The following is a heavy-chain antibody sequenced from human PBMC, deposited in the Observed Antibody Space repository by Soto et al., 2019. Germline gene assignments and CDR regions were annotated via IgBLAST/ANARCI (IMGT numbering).Heavy chain of an antibody. V-gene: IGHV1-69*13. CDR3: ARDYGRGTHYYGSGSYYIPSYYGMDV. Sequence: GASVKFSCKASGGTFSSYAISWVRQAPGQGLEWMGGIIPIFGTANYAQKFQGRVTITADESTSTAYMELSSLRSEDTAVYYCARDYGRGTHYYGSGSYYIPSYYGMDVWGQGTTVTVSS. D-gene: IGHD3-10*01. J-gene: IGHJ6*02. CDR2: IIPIFGTA. CDR1: GGTFSSYA.